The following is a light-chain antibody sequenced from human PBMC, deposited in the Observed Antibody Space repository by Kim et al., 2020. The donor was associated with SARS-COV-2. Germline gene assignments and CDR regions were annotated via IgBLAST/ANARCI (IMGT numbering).Light chain of an antibody. CDR3: QSYDSSLSALYV. J-gene: IGLJ1*01. V-gene: IGLV1-40*01. CDR1: GPTIGAGYD. CDR2: DNS. Sequence: TRDCNARGPTIGAGYDVQWDQQLPGTTPKLLIYDNSNRPPGVPDRFSGSKSGTSASLAITGLQAEDEADYYCQSYDSSLSALYVFGTGTKVTVL.